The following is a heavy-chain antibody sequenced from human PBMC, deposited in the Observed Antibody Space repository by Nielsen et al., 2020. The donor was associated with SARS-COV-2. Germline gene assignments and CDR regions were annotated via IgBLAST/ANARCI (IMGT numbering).Heavy chain of an antibody. CDR3: ARYDDWFDP. Sequence: GGSLRLSCKASEYKFTDNWIGWVRQMPGKGLEWMGIIYPGDSDTRYSPSFQGQVTMSVDTSTDTAYLEWRSLKASDTATYYCARYDDWFDPWGQGTLVTVTS. J-gene: IGHJ5*02. D-gene: IGHD1-1*01. CDR1: EYKFTDNW. V-gene: IGHV5-51*01. CDR2: IYPGDSDT.